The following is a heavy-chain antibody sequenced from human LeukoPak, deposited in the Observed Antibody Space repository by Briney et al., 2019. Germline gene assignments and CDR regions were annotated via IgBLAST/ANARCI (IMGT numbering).Heavy chain of an antibody. CDR3: ARPVVAAAHDAFDI. V-gene: IGHV1-69*13. D-gene: IGHD2-15*01. CDR2: IIPIFGTA. CDR1: GGTFISYA. Sequence: SVKVSCKASGGTFISYAISWVRQAPGQGLEWMGGIIPIFGTANYAQKFQGRVTITADESTSTAYMELSSLRSEDTAVYYCARPVVAAAHDAFDIWGQGTMVTVSS. J-gene: IGHJ3*02.